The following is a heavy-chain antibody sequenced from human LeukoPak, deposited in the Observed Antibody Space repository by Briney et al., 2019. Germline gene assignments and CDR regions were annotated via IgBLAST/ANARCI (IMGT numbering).Heavy chain of an antibody. J-gene: IGHJ4*02. Sequence: GGSLRLSCAASGFTFSSYSMNWVRQAPGKGLEWVSSISSSSSYIYYADSVKGRFTISRDNAKNSLYLQMNSLRAEDTAVYYCARDPSGYCSGGSCTDYWGQGTLVTVSS. CDR1: GFTFSSYS. V-gene: IGHV3-21*01. D-gene: IGHD2-15*01. CDR3: ARDPSGYCSGGSCTDY. CDR2: ISSSSSYI.